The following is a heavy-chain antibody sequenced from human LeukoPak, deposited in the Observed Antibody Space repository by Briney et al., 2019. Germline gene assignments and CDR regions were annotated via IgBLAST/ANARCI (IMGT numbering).Heavy chain of an antibody. Sequence: SQTLSLTCTVSGGSISSGGYYWSWIRQHPGKGLEWIGYIYYSGSTYYNPSLKSRVTISVDTSKNQFSLKLSSVTAADTAVYYCARSGGTDSSGYYYSEFDYWGQGTLVTVSS. V-gene: IGHV4-31*03. CDR2: IYYSGST. D-gene: IGHD3-22*01. J-gene: IGHJ4*02. CDR1: GGSISSGGYY. CDR3: ARSGGTDSSGYYYSEFDY.